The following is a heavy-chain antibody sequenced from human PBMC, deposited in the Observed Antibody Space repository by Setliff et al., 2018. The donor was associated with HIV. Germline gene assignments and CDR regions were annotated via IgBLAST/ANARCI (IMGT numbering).Heavy chain of an antibody. D-gene: IGHD6-19*01. CDR1: GYTFTSYD. Sequence: GASVKVSCKASGYTFTSYDINWVRQATGQGLEWMGWMNPNSGNTGYAQKFQGRVTMTRNTSISTAYMELSSLRSEDTAVYYCARGGVTIAVAGGEEFDYWGQGTLVTVSS. J-gene: IGHJ4*02. V-gene: IGHV1-8*01. CDR3: ARGGVTIAVAGGEEFDY. CDR2: MNPNSGNT.